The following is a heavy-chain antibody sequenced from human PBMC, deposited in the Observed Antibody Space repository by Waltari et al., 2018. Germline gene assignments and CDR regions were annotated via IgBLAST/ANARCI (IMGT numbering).Heavy chain of an antibody. CDR1: GHPPSDLS. CDR3: AAGGGGSRLPR. CDR2: FVADDGAS. D-gene: IGHD2-15*01. Sequence: VQLVQSGTEVENPGASLRVSCKVSGHPPSDLSIHWVRQAPGKGLEWRGGFVADDGASFDAQKFQGRLTRTEDTSTDTAYMELRSLTSEDTAVYYCAAGGGGSRLPRWGQGTLIIVSS. V-gene: IGHV1-24*01. J-gene: IGHJ4*02.